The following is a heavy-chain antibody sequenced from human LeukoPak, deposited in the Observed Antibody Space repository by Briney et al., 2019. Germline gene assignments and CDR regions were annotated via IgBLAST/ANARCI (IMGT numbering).Heavy chain of an antibody. J-gene: IGHJ4*01. CDR2: ISGSGGST. CDR3: AKVTNSGWYGGFDY. CDR1: GFTFSSYA. D-gene: IGHD6-19*01. V-gene: IGHV3-23*01. Sequence: GGSLRLSCAASGFTFSSYAMSWVRQAPGKGLEWVSAISGSGGSTYYADSVKGRFTISRDNSKNTLYLQMNSLRAEETAVYYCAKVTNSGWYGGFDYWXXXTLVTVSS.